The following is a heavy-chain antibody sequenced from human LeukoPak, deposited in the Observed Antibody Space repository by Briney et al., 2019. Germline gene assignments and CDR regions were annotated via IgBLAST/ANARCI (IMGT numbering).Heavy chain of an antibody. CDR3: AGGYHENFDY. V-gene: IGHV3-69-1*01. Sequence: GGSLRLSCAASGFTLSNYNMNWVRQAPGTRLEWVSSISMSNSIYYADSVKGRFTISRDNAKNSLYLHMKSLRAEDTAVYYCAGGYHENFDYWGQGTLVTVSS. J-gene: IGHJ4*02. CDR1: GFTLSNYN. CDR2: ISMSNSI. D-gene: IGHD5-12*01.